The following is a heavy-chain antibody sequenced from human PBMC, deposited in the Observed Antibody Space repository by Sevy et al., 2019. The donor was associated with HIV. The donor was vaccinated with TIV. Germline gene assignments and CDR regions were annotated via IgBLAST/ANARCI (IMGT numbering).Heavy chain of an antibody. J-gene: IGHJ4*02. Sequence: GGSLRLSCAASGFTYSMNWVRQAPGKGLEWVSFISRTGSTTYYADSVKGRFTISRDSAKNSLYQQMNSLRDEDTAVYYCARERSTVAGFDYWGPGTLVTVSS. D-gene: IGHD4-17*01. V-gene: IGHV3-48*02. CDR2: ISRTGSTT. CDR3: ARERSTVAGFDY. CDR1: GFTYS.